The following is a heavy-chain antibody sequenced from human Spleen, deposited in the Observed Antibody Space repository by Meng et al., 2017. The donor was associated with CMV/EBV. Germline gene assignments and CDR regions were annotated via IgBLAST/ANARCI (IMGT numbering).Heavy chain of an antibody. CDR1: GFSFSNSE. CDR3: PALHCTRTSCYVAFGL. Sequence: SLKISCAVSGFSFSNSEMNWVRQAPGKGLDWVSYISVNGDTKYYTDSVKGRFTISRDNAKTSLYLQMNSLRAEDTAVYYCPALHCTRTSCYVAFGLWGHGTLVTVSS. CDR2: ISVNGDTK. V-gene: IGHV3-48*03. J-gene: IGHJ3*01. D-gene: IGHD2-2*01.